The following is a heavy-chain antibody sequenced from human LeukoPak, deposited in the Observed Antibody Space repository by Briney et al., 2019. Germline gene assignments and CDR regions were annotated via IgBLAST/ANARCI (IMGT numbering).Heavy chain of an antibody. CDR1: GFTFSSYG. D-gene: IGHD6-13*01. Sequence: PGGSLRLSCAASGFTFSSYGMYWVRQAPGKGLEWVAFIRYDGSNEYYADSVKGRFTISRDNSKNTLYLQMNSLRAEDTAIYYCAKDGPAADKLYYYYYYMGVWGKGTTVTVSS. J-gene: IGHJ6*03. V-gene: IGHV3-30*02. CDR2: IRYDGSNE. CDR3: AKDGPAADKLYYYYYYMGV.